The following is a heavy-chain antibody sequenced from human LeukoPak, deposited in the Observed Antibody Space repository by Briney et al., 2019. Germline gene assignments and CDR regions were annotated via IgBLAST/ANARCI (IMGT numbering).Heavy chain of an antibody. CDR3: ARWKMELQRNAFDF. J-gene: IGHJ3*01. Sequence: GGSLRLSCAASGFNLRTLWMSWLRQPPGREPEWVADINQDGSEEYYLQSVRGRFTVSRDNAQNAVFLQMTNLRADDTAVYYCARWKMELQRNAFDFWGQGTVVTGSS. CDR2: INQDGSEE. V-gene: IGHV3-7*01. CDR1: GFNLRTLW. D-gene: IGHD1-26*01.